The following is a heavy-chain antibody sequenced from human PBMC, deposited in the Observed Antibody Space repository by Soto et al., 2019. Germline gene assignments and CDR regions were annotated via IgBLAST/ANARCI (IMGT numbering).Heavy chain of an antibody. V-gene: IGHV3-30*18. J-gene: IGHJ4*02. Sequence: GPLRLSCAASVFTCSSYGMHWVRQAPGKGLEWVAVISYDGSNKYYADSVKGRFTISRDNSKNTLYLQMNSLRAEDTAVYYCAKDNYDYVWGSYPLDYWGQGTLVTVSS. CDR3: AKDNYDYVWGSYPLDY. CDR2: ISYDGSNK. D-gene: IGHD3-16*02. CDR1: VFTCSSYG.